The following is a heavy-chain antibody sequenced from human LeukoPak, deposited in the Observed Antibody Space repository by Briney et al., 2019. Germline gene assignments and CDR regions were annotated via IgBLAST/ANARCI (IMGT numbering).Heavy chain of an antibody. D-gene: IGHD3-22*01. CDR3: ARAPRGYYDSSGYFPLDY. Sequence: ASVKVSCKASGYTFTGYYMHWVRQAPGQGLEWMGWINPNSGGTNYAQKLQGRVTMTTDTSTSTAYMEPRSLRSDDTAVYYCARAPRGYYDSSGYFPLDYWGQGTLVTVSS. CDR1: GYTFTGYY. V-gene: IGHV1-2*02. CDR2: INPNSGGT. J-gene: IGHJ4*02.